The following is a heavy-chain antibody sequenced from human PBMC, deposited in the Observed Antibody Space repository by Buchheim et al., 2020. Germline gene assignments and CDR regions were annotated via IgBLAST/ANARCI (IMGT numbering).Heavy chain of an antibody. Sequence: EVQLVESGGGLVQPGGSLRLSCAASGLTFSSYWMHWVRQAPGKGLVWVSRINSDGSSTSYADSVKGRFTISRDNAKNTLYLQMNSLRAEDTAVYYCARDSRRDRMGYCSGGSCYGIDYWGQGTL. CDR1: GLTFSSYW. J-gene: IGHJ4*02. V-gene: IGHV3-74*01. CDR3: ARDSRRDRMGYCSGGSCYGIDY. CDR2: INSDGSST. D-gene: IGHD2-15*01.